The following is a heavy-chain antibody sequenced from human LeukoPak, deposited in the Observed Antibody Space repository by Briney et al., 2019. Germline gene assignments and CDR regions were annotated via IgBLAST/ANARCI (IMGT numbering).Heavy chain of an antibody. Sequence: SETLSLTCTVSGGSISSYYWSWIRQPPGKGLEWIGYIYYSGSTNYNPSLKSRVTISVDTSKNQFSLKLSSVTAADTAVYYCARDQPGYVWGTSNWFDPWGQGTLVTVSS. CDR3: ARDQPGYVWGTSNWFDP. V-gene: IGHV4-59*12. D-gene: IGHD3-16*01. J-gene: IGHJ5*02. CDR1: GGSISSYY. CDR2: IYYSGST.